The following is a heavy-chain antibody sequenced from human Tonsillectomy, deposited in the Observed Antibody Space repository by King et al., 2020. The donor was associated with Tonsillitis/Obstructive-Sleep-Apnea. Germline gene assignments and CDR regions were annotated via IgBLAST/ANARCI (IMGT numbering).Heavy chain of an antibody. Sequence: VQLVESGGGLVQPGGSLRLSCAASGFTFSSYAMSWVRQAPGKGLEWVSGISISGGSTYYADYVKGRFTISRDNSKNTLYLQMNSLRAEDTAVYYCAKGYCSGGRCYRTPDYWGQGTLVTVSS. CDR3: AKGYCSGGRCYRTPDY. V-gene: IGHV3-23*04. CDR2: ISISGGST. D-gene: IGHD2-15*01. CDR1: GFTFSSYA. J-gene: IGHJ4*02.